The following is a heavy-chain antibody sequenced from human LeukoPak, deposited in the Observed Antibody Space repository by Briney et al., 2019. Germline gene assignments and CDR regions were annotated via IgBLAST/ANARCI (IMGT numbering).Heavy chain of an antibody. D-gene: IGHD3-10*01. CDR3: ARQRFTMRAYAVNWFDP. V-gene: IGHV5-51*01. CDR1: GYSFTNYW. Sequence: ESLKISCKGSGYSFTNYWIGWVRQMPGKGLEWMGIIYPGDSDTRYSPSFQDQVTISADKSISTAYLQWSSLKASDTAMYYCARQRFTMRAYAVNWFDPWGQGTLVTVSS. CDR2: IYPGDSDT. J-gene: IGHJ5*02.